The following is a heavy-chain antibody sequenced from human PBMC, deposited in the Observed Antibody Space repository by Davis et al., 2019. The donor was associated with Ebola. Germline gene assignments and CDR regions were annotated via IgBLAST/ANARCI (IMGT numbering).Heavy chain of an antibody. Sequence: SETLSLTCTVSGGSMSPYYWSWIRQPPGKGLEWIGYIYYSGSTYYNPSLKSRVTISVDTSKNQFSLKLSSVTAADTAMYYCARRGTSSWYAGWFDPWGQGTLVTVSS. D-gene: IGHD6-13*01. CDR2: IYYSGST. CDR1: GGSMSPYY. V-gene: IGHV4-59*08. CDR3: ARRGTSSWYAGWFDP. J-gene: IGHJ5*02.